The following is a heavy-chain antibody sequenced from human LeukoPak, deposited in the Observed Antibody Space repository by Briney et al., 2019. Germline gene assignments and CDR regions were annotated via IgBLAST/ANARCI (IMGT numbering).Heavy chain of an antibody. V-gene: IGHV3-11*01. CDR1: GFTFSDYY. CDR3: ARVPPPLSYFDS. CDR2: ISSDGTTI. J-gene: IGHJ4*02. Sequence: GGSLRLSCAASGFTFSDYYMTWIRQAPGKGLEWISYISSDGTTIYYADSVKGRFTISRDNAKNSLYLQINSLRAEDTAVYYCARVPPPLSYFDSWGQGTLVTVSS.